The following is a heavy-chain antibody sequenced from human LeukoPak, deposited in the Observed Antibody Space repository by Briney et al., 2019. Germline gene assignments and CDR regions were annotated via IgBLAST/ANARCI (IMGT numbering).Heavy chain of an antibody. CDR1: GFTFSSYS. D-gene: IGHD5-12*01. J-gene: IGHJ3*02. CDR3: ARVGYSGYDYRGAFDI. CDR2: ISSSSSYI. Sequence: GGSLRLSCAASGFTFSSYSMNWVRQAPGKGLEWVSSISSSSSYIYYADSVKGRFTISRDNAKNSLYLQMNSLRAEDTAVYYCARVGYSGYDYRGAFDIWGQGTMVTVSS. V-gene: IGHV3-21*01.